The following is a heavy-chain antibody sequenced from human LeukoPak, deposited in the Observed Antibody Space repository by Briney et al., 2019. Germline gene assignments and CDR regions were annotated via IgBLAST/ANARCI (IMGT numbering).Heavy chain of an antibody. J-gene: IGHJ5*02. V-gene: IGHV1-18*04. D-gene: IGHD6-19*01. CDR2: ISAYNGNT. CDR1: GYTFTSYG. Sequence: ASVKVSCKASGYTFTSYGISWVRQAPGQGLEWMGWISAYNGNTNYAQKLQGRVTMTTDTSTSTAYMELRSLRSDDTAVYYCARDPLGDHSSGWKYWFDPWGQGTLVTVSS. CDR3: ARDPLGDHSSGWKYWFDP.